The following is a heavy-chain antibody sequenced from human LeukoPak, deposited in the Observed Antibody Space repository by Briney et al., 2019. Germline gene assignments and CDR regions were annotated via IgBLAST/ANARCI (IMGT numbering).Heavy chain of an antibody. J-gene: IGHJ4*02. D-gene: IGHD3-10*01. CDR2: IHPEGYEK. Sequence: GGSLRLSCAASGFTFSKFWMSWVRQAPGKGLEWVANIHPEGYEKYHVDSVKGRFTISRDNTKSLLHLEMDNLRVEDTAVYYCARATYYYGSGSFGPFDYWGRGTLVTVSS. CDR1: GFTFSKFW. CDR3: ARATYYYGSGSFGPFDY. V-gene: IGHV3-7*01.